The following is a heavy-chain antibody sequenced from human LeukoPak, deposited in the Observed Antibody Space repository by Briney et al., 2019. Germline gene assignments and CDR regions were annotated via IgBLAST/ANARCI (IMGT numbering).Heavy chain of an antibody. J-gene: IGHJ4*02. CDR1: GFTFSSYA. D-gene: IGHD2-2*01. V-gene: IGHV3-30-3*01. CDR2: ISYDGSNK. CDR3: ARGRKYCSSTSSCYAGDFDY. Sequence: GRSLRLSCAASGFTFSSYAMHWVRQAPGKGLEWVAVISYDGSNKYYADSVKGRFTISRDNSKNTLYLQMNTLRAEDTAVYYCARGRKYCSSTSSCYAGDFDYWGQGTLVTVSS.